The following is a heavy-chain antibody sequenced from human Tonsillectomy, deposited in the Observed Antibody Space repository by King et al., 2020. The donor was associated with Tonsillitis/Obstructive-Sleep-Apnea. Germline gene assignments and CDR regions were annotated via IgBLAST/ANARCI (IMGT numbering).Heavy chain of an antibody. V-gene: IGHV5-51*01. CDR2: IYPGCSYT. J-gene: IGHJ4*02. CDR3: ARHRTSGGLEPGGY. Sequence: VQLVQSGAEVKKPGESLKISCEGSGYIFTTYWIVWGRQMPGKGLEWRGSIYPGCSYTRYSPSFQGQVTISADKSISTAYLQWSSLKASDTAMYYCARHRTSGGLEPGGYWGQGTLVTVSS. CDR1: GYIFTTYW. D-gene: IGHD1-26*01.